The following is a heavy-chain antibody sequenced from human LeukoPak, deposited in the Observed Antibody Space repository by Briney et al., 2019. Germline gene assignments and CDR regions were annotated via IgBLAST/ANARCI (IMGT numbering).Heavy chain of an antibody. J-gene: IGHJ4*02. CDR2: IRYDGSNK. Sequence: GGSLRLSCAASGFTFSSYGMHWVRQAPGKGLEWVAFIRYDGSNKYYADSVKGRFTISRDNSKNTLYLQMNSLRAEDTAVYYCARGEIYYGPLDYWGQGTLVTVSS. V-gene: IGHV3-30*02. CDR1: GFTFSSYG. CDR3: ARGEIYYGPLDY. D-gene: IGHD1-26*01.